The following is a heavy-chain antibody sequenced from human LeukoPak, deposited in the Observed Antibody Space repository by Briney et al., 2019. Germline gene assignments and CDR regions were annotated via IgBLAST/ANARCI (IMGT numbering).Heavy chain of an antibody. D-gene: IGHD5-18*01. CDR1: GFTFSSYA. CDR2: ISGSGGST. Sequence: GGSLRLSCAASGFTFSSYAMSWVRQAPGKGLEWVSAISGSGGSTHYADSVKGRFTISRDNSKNTLYLQMNSLRAEDTAVYYCAKARQLWPRSPFDYWGQGTLVTVSS. V-gene: IGHV3-23*01. CDR3: AKARQLWPRSPFDY. J-gene: IGHJ4*02.